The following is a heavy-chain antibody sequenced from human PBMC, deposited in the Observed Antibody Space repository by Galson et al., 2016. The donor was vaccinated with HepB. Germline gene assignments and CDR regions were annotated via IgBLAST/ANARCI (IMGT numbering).Heavy chain of an antibody. J-gene: IGHJ4*02. Sequence: SETLSLTCTVSGGYIGIYYWIWVRQPAGKGLEWIGRVYTSGNTKYNPSLKSRVTMSIDTSENQFSLKLGSVTAADTAIYYCARDYPGSHYFDYWGQGILVTVSS. CDR1: GGYIGIYY. D-gene: IGHD1-14*01. V-gene: IGHV4-4*07. CDR3: ARDYPGSHYFDY. CDR2: VYTSGNT.